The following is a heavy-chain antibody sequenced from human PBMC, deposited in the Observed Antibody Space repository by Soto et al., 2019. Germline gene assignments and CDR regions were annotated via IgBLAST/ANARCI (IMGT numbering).Heavy chain of an antibody. CDR2: ISSSSSYI. V-gene: IGHV3-21*01. CDR3: ARDRWTPSKMTILLAFDI. CDR1: GFTFSSYS. J-gene: IGHJ3*02. D-gene: IGHD2-2*02. Sequence: PGGSLRLSCAASGFTFSSYSMNWVRQAPGKGLEWVSSISSSSSYIYYADSVKGRFTISRDNAKNSLYLQMNSLRAEDTAVYYCARDRWTPSKMTILLAFDIWGQGTMVTVSS.